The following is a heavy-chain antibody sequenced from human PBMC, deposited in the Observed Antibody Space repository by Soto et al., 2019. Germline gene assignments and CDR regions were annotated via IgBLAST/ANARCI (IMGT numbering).Heavy chain of an antibody. J-gene: IGHJ6*02. CDR3: TRATFGVGMDL. V-gene: IGHV3-13*01. CDR2: MGGAGAR. CDR1: GFTYNSYD. D-gene: IGHD3-10*01. Sequence: SLRLSCAAFGFTYNSYDMIWVRQVTGKGLEWIASMGGAGAREYSGSVKGRLIISRDNAKNSLYLQMDSLRVADTGVYYCTRATFGVGMDLWGHGTPVTVSS.